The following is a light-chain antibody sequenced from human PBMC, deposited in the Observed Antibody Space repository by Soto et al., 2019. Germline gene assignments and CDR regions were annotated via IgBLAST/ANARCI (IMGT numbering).Light chain of an antibody. Sequence: QSALTQPASVSGSPGQSITISCTGTSSDIGDYNYVSWYQQHPGKAPKLMIYEVSNRPSGVSNRFSGSKSGNTASLTISGLQAEDEADYYCSSYTSSTTLFFFGTGTKLTVL. V-gene: IGLV2-14*01. J-gene: IGLJ1*01. CDR1: SSDIGDYNY. CDR3: SSYTSSTTLFF. CDR2: EVS.